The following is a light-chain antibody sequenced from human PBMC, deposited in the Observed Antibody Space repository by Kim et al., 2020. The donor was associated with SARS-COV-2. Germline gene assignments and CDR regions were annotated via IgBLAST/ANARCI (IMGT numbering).Light chain of an antibody. CDR3: QTWDTIIQV. Sequence: QLVLTQSPSASASLGASVKLTCTLSSGHSRNAIAWHQQQPERGPRYLMKLNSDGSHTKGDGIPDRFSGSSSGAGRYLTISSLQSVDEADYYCQTWDTIIQVFGGGTQLTVL. CDR1: SGHSRNA. V-gene: IGLV4-69*01. J-gene: IGLJ3*02. CDR2: LNSDGSH.